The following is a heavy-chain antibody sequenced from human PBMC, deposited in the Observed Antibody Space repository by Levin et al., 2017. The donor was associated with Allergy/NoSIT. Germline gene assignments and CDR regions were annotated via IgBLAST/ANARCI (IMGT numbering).Heavy chain of an antibody. Sequence: ETLSLTCTVSGDSLTSFYWTWIRQPAGKGLEWIGRIHGTGSTNYNPSLKSRVTMSLDTSKSQFSLKLSSVTAADMAVYYCARGAIEYDDYPVFDYWGQGTLVTVSS. J-gene: IGHJ4*02. D-gene: IGHD4-17*01. CDR2: IHGTGST. CDR3: ARGAIEYDDYPVFDY. V-gene: IGHV4-4*07. CDR1: GDSLTSFY.